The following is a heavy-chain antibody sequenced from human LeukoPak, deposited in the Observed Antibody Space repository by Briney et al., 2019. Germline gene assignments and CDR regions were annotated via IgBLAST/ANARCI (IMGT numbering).Heavy chain of an antibody. Sequence: PGGSLRLSRAASGFTLSIYWMSWVRQAAGNGRGWVAKIKQDGSEKYYAVSVKGRFTIPRNNAKNSLYLQMNSLRAEDTAVYYCARDLTYYDFWSGYKGSDPWGQGTLVTVSS. D-gene: IGHD3-3*01. V-gene: IGHV3-7*01. CDR3: ARDLTYYDFWSGYKGSDP. J-gene: IGHJ5*02. CDR1: GFTLSIYW. CDR2: IKQDGSEK.